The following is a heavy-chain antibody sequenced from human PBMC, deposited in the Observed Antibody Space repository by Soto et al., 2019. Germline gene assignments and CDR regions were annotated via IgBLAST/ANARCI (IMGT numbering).Heavy chain of an antibody. D-gene: IGHD6-19*01. CDR3: ARERRVAGSGIDD. J-gene: IGHJ4*02. CDR2: ISAYNGNT. V-gene: IGHV1-18*01. Sequence: ASVKVSCKTSGYPFTSYGISWVRQAPGQGLEWMGWISAYNGNTNYAQKLQGRVTMTTDTSTSTAYMELRSLRSDDTAVYYGARERRVAGSGIDDWGQGNLVTVFS. CDR1: GYPFTSYG.